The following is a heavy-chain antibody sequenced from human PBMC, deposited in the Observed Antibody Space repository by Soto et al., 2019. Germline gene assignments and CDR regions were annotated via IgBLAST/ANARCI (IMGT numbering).Heavy chain of an antibody. CDR3: ARDIDMDIVVEVAATAPGY. V-gene: IGHV1-2*02. Sequence: ASVKVSCKASGGTFSSYAISWVRQAPGQGLEWMGWINPNSGGTNYAQKLQGRVTMTRDPSISTAYMELSRLRSDDTAVYYCARDIDMDIVVEVAATAPGYWGQGTLVTVSS. CDR1: GGTFSSYA. CDR2: INPNSGGT. D-gene: IGHD2-15*01. J-gene: IGHJ4*02.